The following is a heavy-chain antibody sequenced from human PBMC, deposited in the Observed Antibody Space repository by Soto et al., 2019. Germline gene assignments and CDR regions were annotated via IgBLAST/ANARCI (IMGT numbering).Heavy chain of an antibody. CDR1: GGTFSSYA. CDR2: IIPIFGTA. V-gene: IGHV1-69*12. J-gene: IGHJ5*02. Sequence: QVQLVQSGAEVKKPGSSVKVSCKASGGTFSSYAISWVRQAPGQGLEWMGGIIPIFGTANYAQKFQGRVXIXAXASTSTAYMELSSLRSEDTAVYYCARRPSDGNWFDPWGQGTLVTVSS. D-gene: IGHD2-21*02. CDR3: ARRPSDGNWFDP.